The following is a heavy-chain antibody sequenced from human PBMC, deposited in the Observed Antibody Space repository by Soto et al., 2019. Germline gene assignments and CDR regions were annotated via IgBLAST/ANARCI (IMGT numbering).Heavy chain of an antibody. CDR2: IIPIFGTA. V-gene: IGHV1-69*13. CDR1: GGTFSSYA. Sequence: ASVKVSCKASGGTFSSYAISWVRQAPGQGLEWMGGIIPIFGTANYAQKFQGRVTITADESTSTAYMELSSLRSEDTAVYYCARETYCSSTSCSLDSYYYYGMDVWGQGTTVTVSS. J-gene: IGHJ6*02. CDR3: ARETYCSSTSCSLDSYYYYGMDV. D-gene: IGHD2-2*01.